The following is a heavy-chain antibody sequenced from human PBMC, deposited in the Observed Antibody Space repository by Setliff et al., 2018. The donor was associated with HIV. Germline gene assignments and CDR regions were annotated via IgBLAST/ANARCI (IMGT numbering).Heavy chain of an antibody. Sequence: ASVKVSCKASGYSFTSYYIHWVRQAPGQGLEWMGRINGNSGGTKYAEKFQGRVTMTRDPSISTAFMELYRLTSDDTAVYYCARQKDWMVVITGDLDSWGQGTLVTVSS. CDR2: INGNSGGT. D-gene: IGHD2-21*01. V-gene: IGHV1-2*06. CDR3: ARQKDWMVVITGDLDS. CDR1: GYSFTSYY. J-gene: IGHJ4*02.